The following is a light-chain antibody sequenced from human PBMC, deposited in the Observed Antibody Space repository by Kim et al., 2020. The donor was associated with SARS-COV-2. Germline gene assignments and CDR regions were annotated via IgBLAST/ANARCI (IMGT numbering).Light chain of an antibody. Sequence: AITSPCTGTSSDVGGFHYVSRYQQHPGKAPKLIIYDVSRRSSGVSGRFSGSKSGNVASLTISGLQAEDEADYYCISYSSSSTLYVFGSGTKVTVL. CDR1: SSDVGGFHY. V-gene: IGLV2-14*03. CDR3: ISYSSSSTLYV. J-gene: IGLJ1*01. CDR2: DVS.